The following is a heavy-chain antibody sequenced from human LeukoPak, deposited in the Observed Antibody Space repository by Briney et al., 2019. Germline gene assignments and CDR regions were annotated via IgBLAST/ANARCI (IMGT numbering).Heavy chain of an antibody. D-gene: IGHD3-3*01. CDR1: GGTFSSYA. Sequence: ASVKVSCTASGGTFSSYAISWVRHPPGQGLEWMGGVIPIFGTANYAQKWQGRVAITTDESTSTAYMDLSSLRSEDTAVYYCARGRYYDFWSGYGPYYMDVWGKGTTVTVSS. CDR3: ARGRYYDFWSGYGPYYMDV. J-gene: IGHJ6*03. CDR2: VIPIFGTA. V-gene: IGHV1-69*05.